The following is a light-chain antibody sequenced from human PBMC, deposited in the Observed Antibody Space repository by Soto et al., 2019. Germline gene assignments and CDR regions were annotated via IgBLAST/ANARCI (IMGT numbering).Light chain of an antibody. V-gene: IGKV1-5*01. CDR3: QQYNYY. CDR2: DAS. Sequence: DIQMTQSPSTLSASVGDRVTITCRASQSISNWLAWYQQKPGKAPKLLIYDASSLESGVPSRFSGTGSGTEFTLTISSLQPDDFATYYCQQYNYYFGPGTKVDIK. J-gene: IGKJ3*01. CDR1: QSISNW.